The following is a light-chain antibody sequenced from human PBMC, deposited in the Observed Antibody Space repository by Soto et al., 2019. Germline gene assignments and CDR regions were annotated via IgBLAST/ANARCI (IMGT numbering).Light chain of an antibody. CDR3: QHHRGLPVT. J-gene: IGKJ4*01. CDR1: EDIYKY. CDR2: DAS. V-gene: IGKV1-33*01. Sequence: DIHIAQSPPSVSSSIRERFTITCQASEDIYKYLNWYRQKPGKAPNLLIYDASNVEAGVPSRFSGSGSGTFFTFVISSLQPEDVATYYCQHHRGLPVTFGGGTKVDIK.